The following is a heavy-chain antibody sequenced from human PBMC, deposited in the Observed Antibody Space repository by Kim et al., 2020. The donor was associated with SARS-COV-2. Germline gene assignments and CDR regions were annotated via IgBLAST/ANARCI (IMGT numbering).Heavy chain of an antibody. J-gene: IGHJ4*02. CDR1: GYTFTSYA. Sequence: ASVKVSCRASGYTFTSYAISWVRQAPGQGPEWMGWINAGNDNTEYAQNLQDRLTMTTDTSTSTAYMELRSLRSDDTAVYYCARIPGYCSSTTCYYLTEIDYWGQGTLVTVSS. V-gene: IGHV1-18*01. CDR2: INAGNDNT. CDR3: ARIPGYCSSTTCYYLTEIDY. D-gene: IGHD2-2*01.